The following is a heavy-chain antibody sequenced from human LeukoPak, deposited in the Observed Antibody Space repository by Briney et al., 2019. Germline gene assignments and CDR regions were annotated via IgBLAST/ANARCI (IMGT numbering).Heavy chain of an antibody. CDR1: GGTFSSYA. CDR2: IIPIFGTA. CDR3: ARARGLYGSGSYPFDY. D-gene: IGHD3-10*01. V-gene: IGHV1-69*06. Sequence: SVKVSCKASGGTFSSYAISWVRQAPGQGLEWMGGIIPIFGTANYAQKFRGRVTITADKSTRTAYMELSSLRSEDTAVYYCARARGLYGSGSYPFDYWGQGTLVTVSS. J-gene: IGHJ4*02.